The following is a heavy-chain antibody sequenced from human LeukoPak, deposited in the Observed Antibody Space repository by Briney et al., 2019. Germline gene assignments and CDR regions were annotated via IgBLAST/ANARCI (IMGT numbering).Heavy chain of an antibody. CDR1: GFTFSSYG. J-gene: IGHJ4*02. D-gene: IGHD3-22*01. CDR2: ISYDGSKK. Sequence: GRSLRLSCAASGFTFSSYGMHWVRQAPGKGLEWGADISYDGSKKYYADSVKGRFTISRDNSKNTLYLQMNSLRAEDTAVYYCAKLYFYDSSGQTSDYWGQGTLVTVSS. CDR3: AKLYFYDSSGQTSDY. V-gene: IGHV3-30*18.